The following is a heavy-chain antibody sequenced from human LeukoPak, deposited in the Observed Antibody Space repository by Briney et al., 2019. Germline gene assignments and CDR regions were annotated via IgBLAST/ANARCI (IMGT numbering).Heavy chain of an antibody. CDR1: GGTFSSYA. D-gene: IGHD6-13*01. Sequence: ASVKVSCKASGGTFSSYAISWVRQAPGQGLEWMGRIIPILGIANYAQKFQGRVTITADKSTSTAYMELSSLRSEDTAVYYCARGIVADTYYYGMGVWGQGTTVTVSS. CDR3: ARGIVADTYYYGMGV. V-gene: IGHV1-69*04. CDR2: IIPILGIA. J-gene: IGHJ6*02.